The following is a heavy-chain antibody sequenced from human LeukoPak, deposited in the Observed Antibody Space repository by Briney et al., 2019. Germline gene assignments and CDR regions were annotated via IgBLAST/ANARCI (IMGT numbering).Heavy chain of an antibody. J-gene: IGHJ4*02. Sequence: GGSLRLSCAASGFTFSDYYMSWIRQAPGKGLEWVSYISSSSSSIYYADSVKGRFTISRDNAKDSLFLRMSSLRAEDTAVYYCAISSGGSFDYWGQGTLVTVSS. D-gene: IGHD2-15*01. V-gene: IGHV3-11*01. CDR3: AISSGGSFDY. CDR1: GFTFSDYY. CDR2: ISSSSSSI.